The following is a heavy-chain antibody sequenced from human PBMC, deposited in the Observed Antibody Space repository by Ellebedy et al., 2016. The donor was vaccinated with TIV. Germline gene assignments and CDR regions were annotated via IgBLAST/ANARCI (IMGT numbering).Heavy chain of an antibody. Sequence: GGSLRLSCAASGFTFSTYGMTWVRQAPGKGLEWISVITGNGGSKYYADSVKGRFTISRDNSRDTLYLEMNSLRAEDSAVYYCARVGNGLVVTGWFDPWGQGTLVSVSS. CDR1: GFTFSTYG. V-gene: IGHV3-23*01. CDR3: ARVGNGLVVTGWFDP. J-gene: IGHJ5*02. D-gene: IGHD2-8*02. CDR2: ITGNGGSK.